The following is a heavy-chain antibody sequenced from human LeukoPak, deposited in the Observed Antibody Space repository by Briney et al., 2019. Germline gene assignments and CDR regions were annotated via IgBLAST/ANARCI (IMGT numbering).Heavy chain of an antibody. CDR1: GFSVNVDY. CDR3: ARVRGDYYYGMDV. V-gene: IGHV3-66*01. Sequence: GGSLRLSCAASGFSVNVDYFNWVRQAPGKGLEWVSIIYADGRTFYADSAKGRFVVSRDISKNTAYLQMNSLGDEDTAVYYCARVRGDYYYGMDVWGQGTSATVS. CDR2: IYADGRT. D-gene: IGHD3-10*01. J-gene: IGHJ6*02.